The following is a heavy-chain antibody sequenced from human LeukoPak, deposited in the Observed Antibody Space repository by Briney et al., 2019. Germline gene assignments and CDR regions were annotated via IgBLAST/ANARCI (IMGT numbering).Heavy chain of an antibody. CDR2: INPNSGGA. Sequence: ASVKVSCKASGYTFTGYYIHWVRQAPGQGLEWMGWINPNSGGANFAQNSQGRVTMTRDTSISTAYMELSRLRSDDTAVYFCARDLGTVTTVWGQGTLVTVSS. D-gene: IGHD4-17*01. CDR1: GYTFTGYY. J-gene: IGHJ4*02. V-gene: IGHV1-2*02. CDR3: ARDLGTVTTV.